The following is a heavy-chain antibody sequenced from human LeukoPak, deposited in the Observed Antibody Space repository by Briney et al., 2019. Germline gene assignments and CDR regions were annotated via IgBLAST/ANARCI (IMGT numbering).Heavy chain of an antibody. CDR2: IYYSGST. D-gene: IGHD2-8*01. CDR3: ARDLIDWFDP. Sequence: SETLSLTCTVSGGSVSSGSYYWSWIRQPPGKGLEWIGYIYYSGSTNYNPSLKSRVTISVDTSKNRFSLKLSSVTAADTAVYYCARDLIDWFDPWGQGTLVTVSS. V-gene: IGHV4-61*01. CDR1: GGSVSSGSYY. J-gene: IGHJ5*02.